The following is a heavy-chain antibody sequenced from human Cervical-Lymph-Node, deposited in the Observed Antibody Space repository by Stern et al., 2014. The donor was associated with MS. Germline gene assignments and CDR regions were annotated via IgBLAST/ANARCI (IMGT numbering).Heavy chain of an antibody. CDR2: IYYSGST. CDR3: ANSKQQLRGNWFDP. J-gene: IGHJ5*02. Sequence: QLQLQESGPGLVKPSQTLSLTCTVSGGSISSGGYYWSWIRQHPGKGLEGIGYIYYSGSTYYNPSLKSRVTISVDTSKNQFSLKLSSVTAADTAVYYCANSKQQLRGNWFDPWGQGTLVTVSS. CDR1: GGSISSGGYY. D-gene: IGHD6-13*01. V-gene: IGHV4-31*03.